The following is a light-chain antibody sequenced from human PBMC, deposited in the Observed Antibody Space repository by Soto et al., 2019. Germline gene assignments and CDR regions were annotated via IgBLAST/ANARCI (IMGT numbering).Light chain of an antibody. J-gene: IGKJ3*01. V-gene: IGKV3-11*01. Sequence: EILLTQSPAIVSLSPGERATLSCRASQSVNNFFAWYQQKPGQAPRLLIYDASYRAPGIPARFSGSGSGTDFTLAISSLEAGDAAVYYCQQRGSWLDTFGPGTKVDIK. CDR3: QQRGSWLDT. CDR1: QSVNNF. CDR2: DAS.